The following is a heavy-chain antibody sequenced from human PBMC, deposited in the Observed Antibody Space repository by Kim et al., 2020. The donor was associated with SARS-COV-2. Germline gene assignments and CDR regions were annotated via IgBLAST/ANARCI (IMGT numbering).Heavy chain of an antibody. CDR1: GFTFSSYG. D-gene: IGHD3-9*01. Sequence: GGSLRLSCAASGFTFSSYGMHWVRQAPGKGLEWVAVISYDGSNKYYADSVKGRFTISRDNSKNTLYLQMNSLRAEDTAVYYCAKDRYDILTGSLDYWGQGTLVTVSS. V-gene: IGHV3-30*18. J-gene: IGHJ4*02. CDR2: ISYDGSNK. CDR3: AKDRYDILTGSLDY.